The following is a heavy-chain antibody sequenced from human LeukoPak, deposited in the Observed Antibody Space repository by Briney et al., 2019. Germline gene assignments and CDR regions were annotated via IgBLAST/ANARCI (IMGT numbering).Heavy chain of an antibody. CDR3: ARGYYDSSGYSLWGYDY. Sequence: SETLSLTCTVSGGSISSGGYYWSWIRQHPGKGLEWIGYIYYSGSTYYNPSLKSRVTISVDTSKNQFPLKLSSVTAADTAVYYCARGYYDSSGYSLWGYDYWGQGTLVTVSS. D-gene: IGHD3-22*01. CDR2: IYYSGST. J-gene: IGHJ4*02. CDR1: GGSISSGGYY. V-gene: IGHV4-31*03.